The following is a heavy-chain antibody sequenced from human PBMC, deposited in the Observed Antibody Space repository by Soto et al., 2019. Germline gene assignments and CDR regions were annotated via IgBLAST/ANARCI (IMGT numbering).Heavy chain of an antibody. CDR2: IYTSGST. J-gene: IGHJ4*02. D-gene: IGHD5-18*01. Sequence: PAVTLSLTCSVSGTSVSNYYCTFIRQPAGKCLEHIGRIYTSGSTSYNPSLKSRVTMSMDTSQTQIYLNLTSVTAADTAVYYCARGGIQLSYAFDYWGQGIQVTVSS. V-gene: IGHV4-4*07. CDR3: ARGGIQLSYAFDY. CDR1: GTSVSNYY.